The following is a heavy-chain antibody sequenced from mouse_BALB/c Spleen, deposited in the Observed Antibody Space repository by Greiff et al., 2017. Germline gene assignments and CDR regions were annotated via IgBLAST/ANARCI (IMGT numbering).Heavy chain of an antibody. CDR2: ISSGSSTI. CDR1: GFSFSSFG. CDR3: AKLGRGAY. J-gene: IGHJ3*01. Sequence: EVKLVESGGGLVQPGGSRKLSCAASGFSFSSFGMHWVRQAPEKGLEWVAYISSGSSTIYYADTVKGRFTISRDNPKNTLFLQMTSLRSEDTAMYYCAKLGRGAYWGQGTLVTVSA. D-gene: IGHD4-1*01. V-gene: IGHV5-17*02.